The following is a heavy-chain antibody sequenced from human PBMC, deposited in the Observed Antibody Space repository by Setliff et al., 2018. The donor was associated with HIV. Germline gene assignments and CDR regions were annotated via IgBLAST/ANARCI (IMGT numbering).Heavy chain of an antibody. D-gene: IGHD3-10*01. CDR3: TGDRNSGSNRFDY. Sequence: PSETLSLTCTVSGGSISNYYWSWIRQPPGKGLEWIGYIYPIGSPDFPSGNTVYNPSFRSRVTLSLDTSKNQFSLKLTSVTAADAAVYYCTGDRNSGSNRFDYWGQGTPVTVSS. CDR1: GGSISNYY. CDR2: IYPIGSPDFPSGNT. J-gene: IGHJ4*02. V-gene: IGHV4-4*08.